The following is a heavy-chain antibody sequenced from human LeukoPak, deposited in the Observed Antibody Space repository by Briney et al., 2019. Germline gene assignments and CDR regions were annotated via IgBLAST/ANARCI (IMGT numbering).Heavy chain of an antibody. D-gene: IGHD3-3*01. J-gene: IGHJ5*02. CDR3: ARPNYDFWSGVLNWFDP. V-gene: IGHV1-18*01. Sequence: ASVKVSCKASGYTFTSYGISWVRQAPGQGLEWMGWISAYNGNTNYAQKLQGRVTMTTDTSTSTACMELRSLRSDDTAVYYCARPNYDFWSGVLNWFDPWGQGTLVTVSS. CDR1: GYTFTSYG. CDR2: ISAYNGNT.